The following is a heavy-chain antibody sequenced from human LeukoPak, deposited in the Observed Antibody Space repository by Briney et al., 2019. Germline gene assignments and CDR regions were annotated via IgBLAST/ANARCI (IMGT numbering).Heavy chain of an antibody. CDR1: GGSFSGYY. D-gene: IGHD2-15*01. Sequence: SETLSLTCAVYGGSFSGYYWIWIRQPPRKGLEGIGETSHSGSTNYNPSLESRVTISADPSKNQSSLKLTSVTAADTAVYYCARVERLGYEDYWGQGTLVTVSS. CDR3: ARVERLGYEDY. CDR2: TSHSGST. J-gene: IGHJ4*02. V-gene: IGHV4-34*01.